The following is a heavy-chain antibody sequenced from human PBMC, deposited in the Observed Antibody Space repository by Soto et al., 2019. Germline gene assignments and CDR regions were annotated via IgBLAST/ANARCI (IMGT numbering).Heavy chain of an antibody. CDR2: IYYSGST. D-gene: IGHD6-13*01. CDR3: ARQMSRWYGMDV. CDR1: GGSISSGGYY. Sequence: QVQLQESGPGLVKPSQTLSLTCTVSGGSISSGGYYWSWIRQHPGKGLEWIGYIYYSGSTYYNPSLKRRVTTPVDPSKNQSSLKLSSVTAADTAVYYCARQMSRWYGMDVWGQGTTVTVSS. J-gene: IGHJ6*02. V-gene: IGHV4-31*03.